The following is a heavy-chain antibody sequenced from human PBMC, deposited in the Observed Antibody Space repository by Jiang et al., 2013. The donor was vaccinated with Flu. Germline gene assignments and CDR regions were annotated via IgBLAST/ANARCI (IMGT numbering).Heavy chain of an antibody. CDR2: INTVNGRT. D-gene: IGHD3-22*01. Sequence: GAEVKKPGASVMISCKASGYTFTRYNMHWVRLAPGQRLEWMAWINTVNGRTQYSQKFQGRVTLTRDTSASTVYMDLTNLRSEDTAVYYCARVYFDSSGYQDYWGQGTLVTVSS. J-gene: IGHJ4*02. CDR3: ARVYFDSSGYQDY. CDR1: GYTFTRYN. V-gene: IGHV1-3*04.